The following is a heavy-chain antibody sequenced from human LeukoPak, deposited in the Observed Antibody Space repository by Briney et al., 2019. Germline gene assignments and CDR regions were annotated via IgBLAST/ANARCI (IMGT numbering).Heavy chain of an antibody. CDR2: ISYDGSEK. V-gene: IGHV3-30*18. D-gene: IGHD3-22*01. J-gene: IGHJ3*02. CDR3: AKDLYDSSGFDAFDI. Sequence: PGGSLRLSCAASGFTFRSYGMHWVRQAPGKGLEWVAVISYDGSEKYFADSVKGRFTISRDNSRNTLYLQMNSLRAEDTAVYYCAKDLYDSSGFDAFDIWGQGTTVTVSS. CDR1: GFTFRSYG.